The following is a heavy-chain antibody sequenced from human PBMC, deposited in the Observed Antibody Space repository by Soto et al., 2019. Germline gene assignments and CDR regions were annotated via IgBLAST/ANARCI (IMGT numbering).Heavy chain of an antibody. J-gene: IGHJ6*02. CDR2: IVSVGDQI. V-gene: IGHV3-21*01. D-gene: IGHD1-1*01. CDR1: NFTCSIYT. Sequence: LXLSCAASNFTCSIYTMNWVRQAPGKGLEWVSSIVSVGDQIYYADSVEGRFTISRDSANHSLYLQMNSLRAEDTACYYCHLWACTVTTNYHYGADDWGQGSTFTVSS. CDR3: HLWACTVTTNYHYGADD.